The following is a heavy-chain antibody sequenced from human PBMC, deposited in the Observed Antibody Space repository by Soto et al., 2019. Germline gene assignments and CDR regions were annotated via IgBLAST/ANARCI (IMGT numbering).Heavy chain of an antibody. CDR1: GYRFTNYY. V-gene: IGHV1-2*06. CDR2: MNIDTGGT. Sequence: ASVKVSCKASGYRFTNYYIHWVRQAPGQGLEWMGRMNIDTGGTTFAQNFQGRVTMTRDTSISTAYMGLSSVKSDDTAIYYCARDGNFAFRGYSFAFDLWGQGTLVTVSS. CDR3: ARDGNFAFRGYSFAFDL. D-gene: IGHD5-18*01. J-gene: IGHJ4*02.